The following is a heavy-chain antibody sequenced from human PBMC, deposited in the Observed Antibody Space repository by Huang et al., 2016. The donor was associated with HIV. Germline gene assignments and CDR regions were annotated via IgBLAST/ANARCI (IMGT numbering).Heavy chain of an antibody. D-gene: IGHD2-2*03. CDR1: GYIFTTYS. CDR2: INPGNGRI. CDR3: ARAARGDGYHGAFDF. Sequence: QVQLVQSGAEFKKPGASLKLSCAASGYIFTTYSIHWFRRVPGQSLQWLGWINPGNGRIPFVQSFNGRVILSRDLSAATVYMQLSGLTADDTATYFCARAARGDGYHGAFDFWGQGTMVTV. J-gene: IGHJ3*01. V-gene: IGHV1-3*01.